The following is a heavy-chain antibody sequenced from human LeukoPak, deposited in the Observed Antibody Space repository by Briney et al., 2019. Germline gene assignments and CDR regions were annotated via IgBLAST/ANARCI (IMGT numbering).Heavy chain of an antibody. J-gene: IGHJ4*02. V-gene: IGHV3-21*04. D-gene: IGHD2-8*02. Sequence: GGSLRLSCAASGFTFSTYSMNWVRQAPGTGLEWVSSIFPSGGEIHYADSVRGRFTISRDNSESTLSLQMNSLRAEDTAIYYCATYRQVLLPFESWGQGTLVTVSS. CDR2: IFPSGGEI. CDR1: GFTFSTYS. CDR3: ATYRQVLLPFES.